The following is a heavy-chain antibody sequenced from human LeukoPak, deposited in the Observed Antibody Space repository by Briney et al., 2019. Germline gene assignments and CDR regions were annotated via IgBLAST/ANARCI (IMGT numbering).Heavy chain of an antibody. Sequence: SETLSLTCTVSGGSISSYYWSWIRQPPGKGLEWIGYIYYSGSTNYNPSLKSRVTISVDTSKNQFSLKLSSVTAADTAVYYCARSPAMVRGVIISCFDPWGQGTLVTVSS. CDR2: IYYSGST. D-gene: IGHD3-10*01. J-gene: IGHJ5*02. CDR3: ARSPAMVRGVIISCFDP. V-gene: IGHV4-59*08. CDR1: GGSISSYY.